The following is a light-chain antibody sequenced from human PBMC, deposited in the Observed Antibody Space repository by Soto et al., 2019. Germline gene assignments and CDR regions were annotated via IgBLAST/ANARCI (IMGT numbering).Light chain of an antibody. CDR1: SSNIGAGYD. J-gene: IGLJ3*02. V-gene: IGLV1-44*01. CDR2: SDN. CDR3: ATWDDTLNGRV. Sequence: QSVLTQPPSVSGAPGQRVTISCSGSSSNIGAGYDIHWYQQLPGTAPKLLIHSDNQRPSGVPDRFSGSKSGTSASLAISGLQSGDEADYYCATWDDTLNGRVFGGGTKLTVL.